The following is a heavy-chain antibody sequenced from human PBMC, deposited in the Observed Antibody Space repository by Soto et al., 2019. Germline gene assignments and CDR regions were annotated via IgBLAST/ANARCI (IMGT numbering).Heavy chain of an antibody. V-gene: IGHV1-3*01. CDR3: ARDPEQLATPYYYYGMDV. J-gene: IGHJ6*02. D-gene: IGHD6-6*01. CDR2: INAGNGNT. CDR1: GYTFTSYA. Sequence: ASVKVSCKASGYTFTSYAMHWVRQAPGQRLEWMGWINAGNGNTKYSQKFQGRVTITRDTSASTAYMELSSLRSEDTAVYYCARDPEQLATPYYYYGMDVWGQGSTVTVSS.